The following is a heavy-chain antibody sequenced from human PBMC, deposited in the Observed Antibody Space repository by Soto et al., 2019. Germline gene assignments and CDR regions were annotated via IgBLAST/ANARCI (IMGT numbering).Heavy chain of an antibody. D-gene: IGHD3-10*01. CDR1: GGSFRGCY. Sequence: XXTLSLTFAVFGGSFRGCYWRWIPQPPGKGLEWIGEINHSGSTNYNPSLKSRVTISVDTSKNQFSLKLSSVTAADTAVYYCARVSGIYYYGMDVWGQGTTVTVSS. J-gene: IGHJ6*02. CDR2: INHSGST. V-gene: IGHV4-34*01. CDR3: ARVSGIYYYGMDV.